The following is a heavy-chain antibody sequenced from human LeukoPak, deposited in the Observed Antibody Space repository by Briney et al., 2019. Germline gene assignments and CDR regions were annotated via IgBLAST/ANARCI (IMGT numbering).Heavy chain of an antibody. CDR1: GFTFSNAW. CDR3: CGLYYDY. Sequence: PGGSLRLSCAASGFTFSNAWMNWVRQAPGKGLEWVGHIKRKTDGGTTEYAAPVKGRFTISRDDSKNTLYLQMNSLGIEDTAIYYCCGLYYDYWGQGTLVTVSS. J-gene: IGHJ4*02. CDR2: IKRKTDGGTT. D-gene: IGHD2-21*01. V-gene: IGHV3-15*01.